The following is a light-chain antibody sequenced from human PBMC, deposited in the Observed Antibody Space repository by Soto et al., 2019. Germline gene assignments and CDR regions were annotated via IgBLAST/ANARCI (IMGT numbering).Light chain of an antibody. CDR2: DAS. CDR3: QQYGSSPLT. J-gene: IGKJ4*01. V-gene: IGKV3-20*01. Sequence: EIVLTRSPGTLSLSPGERATLSCRASHSVSSSYLAWYQQKPGPAPRLLIYDASSRATGIPDRFSGSGSGTDFTLTISRLEPEDFAVYYCQQYGSSPLTFGGGTKVDIK. CDR1: HSVSSSY.